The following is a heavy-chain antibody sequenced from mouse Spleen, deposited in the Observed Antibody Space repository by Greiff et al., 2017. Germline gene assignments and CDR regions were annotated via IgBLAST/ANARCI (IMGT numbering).Heavy chain of an antibody. V-gene: IGHV5-17*01. D-gene: IGHD3-1*01. Sequence: DVMLVESGGGLVKPGGSLKLSCAASGFTFSDYGMHWVRQAPEKGLEWVAYISSGSSTIYYADTVKGRFTISRDNAKNTLFLQMTSLRSEDTAMYYCARSSPAGVDYWGQGTTLTVSS. CDR3: ARSSPAGVDY. CDR1: GFTFSDYG. J-gene: IGHJ2*01. CDR2: ISSGSSTI.